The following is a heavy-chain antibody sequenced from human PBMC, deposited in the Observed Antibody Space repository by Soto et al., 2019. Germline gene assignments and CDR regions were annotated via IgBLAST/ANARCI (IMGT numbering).Heavy chain of an antibody. J-gene: IGHJ6*02. CDR3: ARVEGYYYYAMDV. CDR1: GGSISTYY. CDR2: IYSSGNA. V-gene: IGHV4-4*07. D-gene: IGHD3-22*01. Sequence: QVQLQESGPGLVKPSETLSLTCTVSGGSISTYYWSWIRQPAGKGLEWIGRIYSSGNANYRPSLKRRVTMSVDTSKNQFSLKLSSVTAADTAVYYCARVEGYYYYAMDVWGQGTTVTVSS.